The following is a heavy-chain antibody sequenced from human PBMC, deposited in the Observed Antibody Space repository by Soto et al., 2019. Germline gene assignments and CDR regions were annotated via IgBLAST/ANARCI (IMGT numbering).Heavy chain of an antibody. Sequence: ATLSLTFTLSGDSIPWTIFYGGGLRHPPGKGLEWIWDVYYSGSTYYNPSLKSRLTMPIDTSKGQFSLKMTSVTAADTGVYYCARLPSRIYAASHGRSNLMDPWGPRTLVTVSS. V-gene: IGHV4-39*01. CDR2: VYYSGST. CDR1: GDSIPWTIFY. J-gene: IGHJ5*02. CDR3: ARLPSRIYAASHGRSNLMDP. D-gene: IGHD2-15*01.